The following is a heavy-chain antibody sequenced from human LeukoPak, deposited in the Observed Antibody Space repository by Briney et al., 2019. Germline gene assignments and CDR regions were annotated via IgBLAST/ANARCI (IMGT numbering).Heavy chain of an antibody. CDR2: IYTSGST. V-gene: IGHV4-4*09. CDR1: GGSISSYY. J-gene: IGHJ5*02. D-gene: IGHD5-24*01. Sequence: SETLSLTCTVSGGSISSYYWTWIRQPAGKGLEWIGYIYTSGSTNYNPSLKSRVTISVDTSKNQFSLKLSSVTAADTAVYYCARGVEMATISVFDPWGQGTLVTVSS. CDR3: ARGVEMATISVFDP.